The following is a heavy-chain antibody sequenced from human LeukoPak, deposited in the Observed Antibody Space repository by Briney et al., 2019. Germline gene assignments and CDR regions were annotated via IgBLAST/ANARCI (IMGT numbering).Heavy chain of an antibody. V-gene: IGHV3-11*01. J-gene: IGHJ3*02. CDR1: GFTFSDYY. CDR2: ISSSGSTI. Sequence: GGSLRLSCAASGFTFSDYYMSWIRQALGKGLEWVSYISSSGSTIYYADSVKGRFTISRDNAKNSLYLQMNSLRAEDTAVYYCATLSIVATIDDAFDIWGQGTMVTVSS. CDR3: ATLSIVATIDDAFDI. D-gene: IGHD5-12*01.